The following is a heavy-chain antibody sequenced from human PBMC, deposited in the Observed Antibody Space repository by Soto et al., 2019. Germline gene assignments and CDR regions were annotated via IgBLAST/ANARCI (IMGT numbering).Heavy chain of an antibody. V-gene: IGHV4-59*01. Sequence: SETLSLTCTVSGGSISSYYWSWIRQPPGKGLEWIGYIYYSGSTNYNPSLKSRVTISVDTSKNQFSLKLSSVTAADTAVYYCAKGLTMVRGVITYFDYWGQGTLVTVSS. D-gene: IGHD3-10*01. CDR1: GGSISSYY. CDR2: IYYSGST. J-gene: IGHJ4*02. CDR3: AKGLTMVRGVITYFDY.